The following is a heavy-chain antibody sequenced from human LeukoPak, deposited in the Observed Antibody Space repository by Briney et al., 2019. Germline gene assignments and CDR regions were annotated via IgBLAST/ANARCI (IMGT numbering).Heavy chain of an antibody. J-gene: IGHJ5*02. CDR3: ARLVLDWFDP. D-gene: IGHD6-13*01. V-gene: IGHV3-33*01. Sequence: PGRPLRLSCAASGFTFSSYGMHWVRQAPGKGLEWVAVIWYDGSNKYYADSVKGRFTISRDNSKNTLYLQMNSLRAEDTAVYYCARLVLDWFDPWGQGTLVTVSS. CDR1: GFTFSSYG. CDR2: IWYDGSNK.